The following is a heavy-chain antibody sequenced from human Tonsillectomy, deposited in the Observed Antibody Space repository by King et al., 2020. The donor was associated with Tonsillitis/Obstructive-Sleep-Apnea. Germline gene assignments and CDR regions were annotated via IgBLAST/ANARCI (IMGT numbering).Heavy chain of an antibody. CDR2: INPSGGST. Sequence: VQLVESGAEVKKPGASVKVSCKASGYTFTSYYMHWVRQAPGQGLEWMGIINPSGGSTSYAQKFQGRVTMTRDTSTSTVYMELSSLRSEDTAVYYCARDGYGVPAAKLGPHNAAVEYYYYDMDVWGKGTTVTVSS. J-gene: IGHJ6*03. CDR1: GYTFTSYY. D-gene: IGHD2-2*01. V-gene: IGHV1-46*01. CDR3: ARDGYGVPAAKLGPHNAAVEYYYYDMDV.